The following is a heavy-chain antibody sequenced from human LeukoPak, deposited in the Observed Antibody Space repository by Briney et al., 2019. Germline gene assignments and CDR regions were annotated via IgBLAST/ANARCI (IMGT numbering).Heavy chain of an antibody. D-gene: IGHD3-3*01. J-gene: IGHJ4*02. V-gene: IGHV1-8*01. CDR3: ARGQRPSITIFGVVTRKYYFDY. CDR2: MNPNSGNT. Sequence: INXVRXXXXQGXEXMGXMNPNSGNTGYAQNFQGRVTMTRNTSISTAYMELRSLRSEDTAVYYCARGQRPSITIFGVVTRKYYFDYWGQGTLVTVSS.